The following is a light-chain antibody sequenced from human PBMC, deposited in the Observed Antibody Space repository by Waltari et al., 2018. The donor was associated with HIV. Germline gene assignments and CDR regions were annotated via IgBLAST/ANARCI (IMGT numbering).Light chain of an antibody. V-gene: IGLV2-14*03. CDR2: AVR. Sequence: QSALTQPPSVSGSPGPSITITCTGTSDDIGAYNHVSWYQQYIDEPPKLLIFAVRNRPSGVSGRFSASKSGNTASLTITGLQSDDEAIYYCSSYTRQISVAFGGGTRVTV. CDR1: SDDIGAYNH. J-gene: IGLJ2*01. CDR3: SSYTRQISVA.